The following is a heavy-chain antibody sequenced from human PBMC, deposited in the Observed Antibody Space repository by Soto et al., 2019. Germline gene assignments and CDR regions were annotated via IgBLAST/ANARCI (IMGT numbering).Heavy chain of an antibody. CDR1: GDSISSYY. V-gene: IGHV4-59*01. D-gene: IGHD2-21*02. CDR3: ARDLWGYCGADCYPLDV. CDR2: MYNTGST. J-gene: IGHJ6*02. Sequence: SGTLSLTCSVSGDSISSYYWSWIRQPPGKGLEWIGYMYNTGSTIYNPSLKSRVTISVDTSKNQFSLKLNSVTAADTAVYYCARDLWGYCGADCYPLDVWGQGTTVTVSS.